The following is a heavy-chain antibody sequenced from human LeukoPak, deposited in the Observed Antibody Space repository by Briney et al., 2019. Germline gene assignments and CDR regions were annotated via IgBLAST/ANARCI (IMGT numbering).Heavy chain of an antibody. CDR1: GYTFTRYD. V-gene: IGHV1-8*01. CDR2: MNPNRGNT. CDR3: AREGLNIVVVPAAISYYYYMDV. Sequence: GASVTVSFTASGYTFTRYDINWVRQAPGQGREWAGWMNPNRGNTGYAQKFQGRGTLTRNTTKSTAYMELSSLRSEDTAVYYCAREGLNIVVVPAAISYYYYMDVWGKGTTVTVSS. D-gene: IGHD2-2*02. J-gene: IGHJ6*03.